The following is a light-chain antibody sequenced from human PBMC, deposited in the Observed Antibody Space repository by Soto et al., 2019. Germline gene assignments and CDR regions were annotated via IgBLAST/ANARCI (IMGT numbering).Light chain of an antibody. V-gene: IGKV1-5*01. CDR1: QNINKR. J-gene: IGKJ2*01. CDR2: DAF. Sequence: DIQMTQSPSTLSASVGDRVTLTCRAGQNINKRLAWYQQKPGKAPQLLIYDAFSLESGVPSRFSGGGSGTEFTLTIGNLQSDDFANYYCQQYNSYPYTFGQGTKVESK. CDR3: QQYNSYPYT.